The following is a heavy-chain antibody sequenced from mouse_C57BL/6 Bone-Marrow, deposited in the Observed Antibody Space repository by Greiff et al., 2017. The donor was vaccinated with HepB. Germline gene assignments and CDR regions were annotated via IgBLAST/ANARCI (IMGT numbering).Heavy chain of an antibody. J-gene: IGHJ2*01. CDR3: TRYERYFDY. CDR2: IDPETGGT. CDR1: GYTFTDYD. Sequence: VQLQQSGAELVRPGASVTLSCKASGYTFTDYDMHWVKQTPVHGLEWIGAIDPETGGTAYNQKFKGKAILTADKSSSTAYMELRSLTSEDSAVYYCTRYERYFDYWGQGTTLTVSS. D-gene: IGHD2-3*01. V-gene: IGHV1-15*01.